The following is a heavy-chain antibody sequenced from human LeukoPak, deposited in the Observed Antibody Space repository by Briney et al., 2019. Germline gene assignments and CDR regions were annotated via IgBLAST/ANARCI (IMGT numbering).Heavy chain of an antibody. CDR1: GFTFSRYG. V-gene: IGHV3-33*01. J-gene: IGHJ2*01. CDR3: ARDEGYSYGTYWYFDL. D-gene: IGHD5-18*01. CDR2: IWYDGSNK. Sequence: PGRSLRLSCAASGFTFSRYGMHWVRQAPGKGLEWVAVIWYDGSNKYYAGSVKGRFTISRDNSKNTLYLQMNSLRAEDTAVYYCARDEGYSYGTYWYFDLWGRGTLVTVSS.